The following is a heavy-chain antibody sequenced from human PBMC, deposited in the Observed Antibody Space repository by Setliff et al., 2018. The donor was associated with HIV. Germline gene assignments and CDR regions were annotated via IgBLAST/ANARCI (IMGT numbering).Heavy chain of an antibody. CDR2: IPYSGST. D-gene: IGHD1-7*01. CDR3: ERHRQGLTGSTPGYYMDV. CDR1: GGSFSNSYYF. J-gene: IGHJ6*03. Sequence: SETLSLTCNVSGGSFSNSYYFWGWIRQPPGKGLEWIGSIPYSGSTNSTPSLKSRVTMSVDTSKNQFSLKLSSVTAADTAVYYCERHRQGLTGSTPGYYMDVWGKGTTVTVSS. V-gene: IGHV4-39*01.